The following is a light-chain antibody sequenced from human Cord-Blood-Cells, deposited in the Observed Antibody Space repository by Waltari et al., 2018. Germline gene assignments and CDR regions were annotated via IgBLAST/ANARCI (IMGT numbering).Light chain of an antibody. CDR2: GKN. Sequence: SSELTQDPAVSVALGQTVRITCQGTSLRSYYASWYQQKPGQAPVLVIYGKNNRPSGSPDRFSGSSSGNTASLTITGAQAEDEADYYCNSRDSRVFGGGTKLTVL. V-gene: IGLV3-19*01. CDR3: NSRDSRV. J-gene: IGLJ2*01. CDR1: SLRSYY.